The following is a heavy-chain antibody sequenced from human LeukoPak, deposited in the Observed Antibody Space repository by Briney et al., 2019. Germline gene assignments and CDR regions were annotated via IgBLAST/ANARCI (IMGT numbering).Heavy chain of an antibody. D-gene: IGHD3-3*01. CDR2: ISWNSGSI. J-gene: IGHJ4*02. Sequence: PGRSLRLSCAASGFTFDDYAMHWVRQAPGKGLEGVSGISWNSGSIGYADSVKGRFTISRDNAKNSLYLQMNSLRAEDTALYYCAKDSNYDFWSGYYTPFDYWGQGTLVTVSS. V-gene: IGHV3-9*01. CDR1: GFTFDDYA. CDR3: AKDSNYDFWSGYYTPFDY.